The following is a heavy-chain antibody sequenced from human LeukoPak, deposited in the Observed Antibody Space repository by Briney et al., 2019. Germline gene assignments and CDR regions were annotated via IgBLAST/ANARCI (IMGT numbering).Heavy chain of an antibody. V-gene: IGHV1-3*01. CDR3: ARGLARGIEVIITTLFDY. CDR1: GYTFTTYT. CDR2: INAGNGNT. D-gene: IGHD3-22*01. J-gene: IGHJ4*02. Sequence: ASVKVSCKASGYTFTTYTMHWMRQAPGRRLEWMGWINAGNGNTEYSQKFQGRVTITRDTSASTVYMELCSLRSEDTAVYYCARGLARGIEVIITTLFDYWGQGTLVTVSS.